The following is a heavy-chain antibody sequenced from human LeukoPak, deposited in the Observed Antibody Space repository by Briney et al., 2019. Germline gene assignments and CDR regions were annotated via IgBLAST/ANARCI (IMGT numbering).Heavy chain of an antibody. D-gene: IGHD3-22*01. CDR3: ANLQNFYESNTYNTLDY. Sequence: PGGSLRLSCAASGFTFSGSAMHWVRQAPGKGLEWVAVISYDGNNHDYADSVKGRFIISRDNSKNTLFLQMNSLRAEDTAVYYCANLQNFYESNTYNTLDYWGQGTLVTVSS. J-gene: IGHJ4*02. CDR2: ISYDGNNH. CDR1: GFTFSGSA. V-gene: IGHV3-30-3*02.